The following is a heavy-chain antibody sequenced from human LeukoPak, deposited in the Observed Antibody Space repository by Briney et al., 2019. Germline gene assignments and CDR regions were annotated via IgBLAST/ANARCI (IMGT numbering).Heavy chain of an antibody. J-gene: IGHJ4*02. CDR3: ARSSYYYDSSGYYYLDY. V-gene: IGHV4-31*03. CDR2: IYYSGST. CDR1: GGSISSGGYY. D-gene: IGHD3-22*01. Sequence: SQTLSLTCTVSGGSISSGGYYWSWIRQHPGKGLEWIGYIYYSGSTYYNPSLKSRVTISVDTSKNQFSLKLSSVTAADTAVYYCARSSYYYDSSGYYYLDYWGQGTLVTVSS.